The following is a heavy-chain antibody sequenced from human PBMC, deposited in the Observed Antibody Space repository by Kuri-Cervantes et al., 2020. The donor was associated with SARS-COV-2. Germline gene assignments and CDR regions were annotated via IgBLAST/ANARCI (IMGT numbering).Heavy chain of an antibody. CDR2: IKQDGSEK. D-gene: IGHD5-18*01. J-gene: IGHJ4*02. CDR3: AKVAYSYGYPTHYFDY. CDR1: GFTFSSYW. Sequence: GESLMIPCSASGFTFSSYWMSWVRQAPGKGLEWVANIKQDGSEKYYVDSVKGRFTISRDNAKNTLYLQMNSLRAEDTAVYYCAKVAYSYGYPTHYFDYWGQGTLVTVSS. V-gene: IGHV3-7*01.